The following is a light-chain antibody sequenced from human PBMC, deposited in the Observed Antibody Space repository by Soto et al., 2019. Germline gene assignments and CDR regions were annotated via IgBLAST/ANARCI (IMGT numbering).Light chain of an antibody. CDR3: QQSYITPGT. CDR2: AAS. Sequence: DIQMTQSPSSLSASVGDRVTITCRASQSISTYLNWYQQKPGRAPNLLVYAASSLQRGVPSRFSGGGSGTDFTLTISSLQPEDFATYFCQQSYITPGTFGQGTKVDIK. V-gene: IGKV1-39*01. CDR1: QSISTY. J-gene: IGKJ1*01.